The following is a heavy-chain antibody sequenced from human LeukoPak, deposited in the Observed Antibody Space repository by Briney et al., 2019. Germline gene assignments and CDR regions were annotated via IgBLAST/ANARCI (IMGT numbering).Heavy chain of an antibody. J-gene: IGHJ4*02. Sequence: ASVKVSCKASGYTSTSYAMHWVRQAPGQRLEWMGWINAGNGNTKYSQKFQGRVTITRDTSASTAYMELSSLRSEDTAVYYCARDRIKYSSSSLGGYWGQGTLVTVSS. CDR3: ARDRIKYSSSSLGGY. CDR1: GYTSTSYA. V-gene: IGHV1-3*01. CDR2: INAGNGNT. D-gene: IGHD6-13*01.